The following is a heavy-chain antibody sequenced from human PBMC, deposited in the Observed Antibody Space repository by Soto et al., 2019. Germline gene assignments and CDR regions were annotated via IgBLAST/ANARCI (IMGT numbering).Heavy chain of an antibody. Sequence: QVQLVESGGGVVQPGRSQRLSCAASGFTFNNYGIHWVRQAPGKGLEWVAVISYDGNNEYYADSVKGRFTLSRDNSKNTLYLQMNILRPEDTAMYYCAKAGTELWSAFDYWGQGTLVTVSS. V-gene: IGHV3-30*18. CDR2: ISYDGNNE. J-gene: IGHJ4*02. CDR1: GFTFNNYG. CDR3: AKAGTELWSAFDY. D-gene: IGHD3-10*01.